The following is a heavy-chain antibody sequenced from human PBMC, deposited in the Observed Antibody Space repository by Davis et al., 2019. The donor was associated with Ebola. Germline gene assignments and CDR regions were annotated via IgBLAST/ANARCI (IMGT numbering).Heavy chain of an antibody. CDR1: GFTFSSYW. D-gene: IGHD6-19*01. J-gene: IGHJ6*02. CDR2: IKQDGSEK. V-gene: IGHV3-7*03. CDR3: ARDSSGWYLPYYYGMDV. Sequence: GESLKISCAASGFTFSSYWMSWVRQAPGKGLEWVANIKQDGSEKYYVDSVKGRFTISRDNAKNSLYLQMNSLRAEDTAVYYCARDSSGWYLPYYYGMDVWGQGTTVTVSS.